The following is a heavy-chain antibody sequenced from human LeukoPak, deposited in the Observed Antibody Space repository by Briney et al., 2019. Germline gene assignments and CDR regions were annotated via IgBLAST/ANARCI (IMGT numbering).Heavy chain of an antibody. CDR3: AREGPVASYYFDY. CDR2: IYSGGST. Sequence: ETLSLTCAVYGGSFSGYYWSWIRQAPGKGLEWVSVIYSGGSTYYADSVKGRFTISRDNSKNTLYLQMNSLRAEDTAVYYCAREGPVASYYFDYWGQGTLVTVSS. V-gene: IGHV3-53*01. CDR1: GGSFSGYY. J-gene: IGHJ4*02. D-gene: IGHD6-19*01.